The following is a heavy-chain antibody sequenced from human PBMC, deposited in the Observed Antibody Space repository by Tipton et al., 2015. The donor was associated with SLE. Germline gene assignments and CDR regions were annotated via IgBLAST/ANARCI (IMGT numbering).Heavy chain of an antibody. J-gene: IGHJ3*01. Sequence: SLRLSCAASGFTSNHNAMSWVRQAPGKGLEWVSAIYSGGSSHYADSVKGRFTISRDDSKDTLYLQMNSLRPEDTAVYYCAKYSFLMGIEAGAFDVWGQGTMVTVSS. CDR2: IYSGGSS. V-gene: IGHV3-23*03. D-gene: IGHD5/OR15-5a*01. CDR1: GFTSNHNA. CDR3: AKYSFLMGIEAGAFDV.